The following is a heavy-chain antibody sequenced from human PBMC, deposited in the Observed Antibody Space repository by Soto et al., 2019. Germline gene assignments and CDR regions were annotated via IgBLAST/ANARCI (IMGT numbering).Heavy chain of an antibody. D-gene: IGHD2-15*01. CDR1: GLTFDDYA. CDR2: ISLSNGNT. J-gene: IGHJ6*02. Sequence: PGGSLRRSCAASGLTFDDYAMHWVRQAPGKGLEWVSHISLSNGNTAYADSVKGRFTISRDNAKNSLYLQMNSLRAEDTAVYYCARDPEVVVAATNYGMDVWGQGTTVTVSS. CDR3: ARDPEVVVAATNYGMDV. V-gene: IGHV3-9*01.